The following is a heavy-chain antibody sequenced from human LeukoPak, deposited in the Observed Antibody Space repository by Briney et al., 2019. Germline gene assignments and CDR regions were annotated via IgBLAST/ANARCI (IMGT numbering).Heavy chain of an antibody. CDR3: ARLASGSYGPLTPFDY. Sequence: SETLSLTCTVSGGSISSYYWSWIRQPPGKGLEWIGDIYYSGSTNYNPSLKSRVTISVDTSKNQYSLRLSSVTAADTAVYYSARLASGSYGPLTPFDYWGQGTLVTVSS. J-gene: IGHJ4*02. CDR2: IYYSGST. D-gene: IGHD1-26*01. V-gene: IGHV4-59*08. CDR1: GGSISSYY.